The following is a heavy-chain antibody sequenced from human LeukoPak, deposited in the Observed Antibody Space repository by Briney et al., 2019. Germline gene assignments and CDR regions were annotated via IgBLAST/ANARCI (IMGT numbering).Heavy chain of an antibody. V-gene: IGHV3-11*01. Sequence: GGSLRLSCAASGFTFSDYYMSWIRQAPGKGLEWVSYISSSGSTIYYADSVKGRFTISRDNAKNSLYLQMNSLRAEDTAVYYCANYYGSGSFRNWSDPWGQGTLVTVSS. CDR3: ANYYGSGSFRNWSDP. CDR2: ISSSGSTI. D-gene: IGHD3-10*01. CDR1: GFTFSDYY. J-gene: IGHJ5*02.